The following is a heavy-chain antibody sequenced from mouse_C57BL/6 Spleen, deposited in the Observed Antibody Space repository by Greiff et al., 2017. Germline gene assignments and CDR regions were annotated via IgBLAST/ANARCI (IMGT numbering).Heavy chain of an antibody. CDR2: IDPENGDT. Sequence: VQLQQSGAELVRPGASVKLSCTASGFNIKDDYMHWVKQRPEQGLEWIGWIDPENGDTEYASKFQGKATITADTSSNTAYLQLSSLTSEDTAVYYCTTDVAMDYWGQGTSVTVSS. V-gene: IGHV14-4*01. CDR3: TTDVAMDY. CDR1: GFNIKDDY. J-gene: IGHJ4*01.